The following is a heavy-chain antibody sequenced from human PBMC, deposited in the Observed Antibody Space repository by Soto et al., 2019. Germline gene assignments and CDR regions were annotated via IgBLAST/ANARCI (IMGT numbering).Heavy chain of an antibody. D-gene: IGHD6-13*01. V-gene: IGHV4-4*07. CDR1: GGSISEKY. CDR2: IFANGHT. Sequence: SETLSLTCIVSGGSISEKYWSWVRQPPGKGLEWIGLIFANGHTDYNPSLKSRVTMSVDASKNQFSLRLTSMTAADTAVYYCVASLAASGLNWLDPWGRGTLVTVSS. CDR3: VASLAASGLNWLDP. J-gene: IGHJ5*02.